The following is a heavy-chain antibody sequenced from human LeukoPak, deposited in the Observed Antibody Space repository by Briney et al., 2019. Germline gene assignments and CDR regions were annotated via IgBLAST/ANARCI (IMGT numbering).Heavy chain of an antibody. D-gene: IGHD4-23*01. Sequence: EASVKVSCKASGGTFSSYGISWVRQAPGQGREWMGGIIPIFGTADYAQKFQGRVTITADESTSTAYMELSSLRSEDTAVYYCARDLLSGGNGGYWGQGTLVTVSS. V-gene: IGHV1-69*01. CDR1: GGTFSSYG. CDR2: IIPIFGTA. J-gene: IGHJ4*02. CDR3: ARDLLSGGNGGY.